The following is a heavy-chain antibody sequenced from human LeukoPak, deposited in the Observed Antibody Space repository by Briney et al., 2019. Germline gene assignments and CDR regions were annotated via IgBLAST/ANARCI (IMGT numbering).Heavy chain of an antibody. V-gene: IGHV3-48*02. J-gene: IGHJ4*02. CDR2: ISSSGTTK. CDR1: GFTFSSYS. D-gene: IGHD3-22*01. Sequence: QPGGSLRLSCVASGFTFSSYSMNWVRQAPGKGLERVSYISSSGTTKYYADSVKGRFTISRDNAKNSLYLQMNSLRDEDTAVFYCARGSYDSSGYSFDYWGQGTLVTVSS. CDR3: ARGSYDSSGYSFDY.